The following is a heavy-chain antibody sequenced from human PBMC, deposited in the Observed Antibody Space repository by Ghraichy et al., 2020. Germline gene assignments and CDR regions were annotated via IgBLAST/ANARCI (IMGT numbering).Heavy chain of an antibody. D-gene: IGHD3-3*01. CDR3: AREGGFWSGIPRDY. Sequence: GGSLRLSCAASGFTVSSNYMSWVRQAPGKGLEWVSVIYSGGSTYYADSVKGRFTISRDNSKNTLYLQMNSLRAEDTAVYYCAREGGFWSGIPRDYWGQGTLVTVSS. J-gene: IGHJ4*02. V-gene: IGHV3-53*01. CDR1: GFTVSSNY. CDR2: IYSGGST.